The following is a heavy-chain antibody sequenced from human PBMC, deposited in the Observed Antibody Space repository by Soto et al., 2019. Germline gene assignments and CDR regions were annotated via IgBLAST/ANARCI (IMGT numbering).Heavy chain of an antibody. CDR2: IRGNGGTT. CDR3: AKDRVTNLRYFDY. CDR1: GFTFIHYG. J-gene: IGHJ4*02. V-gene: IGHV3-23*01. D-gene: IGHD2-21*02. Sequence: PGGSLRLSCAASGFTFIHYGMNWVRQVPGKGLEWVSVIRGNGGTTYYADSVKGRFTISRDNSKNTLYLQMHSLKAEDTAVYYCAKDRVTNLRYFDYWGQGTLVTVSS.